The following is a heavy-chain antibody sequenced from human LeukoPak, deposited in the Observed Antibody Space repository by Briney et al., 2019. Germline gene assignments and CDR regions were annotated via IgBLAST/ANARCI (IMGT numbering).Heavy chain of an antibody. CDR2: IIPIFGTA. CDR1: GGTFSSYA. D-gene: IGHD3-9*01. V-gene: IGHV1-69*05. Sequence: SVKVSCKASGGTFSSYAISWVRQAPGQGLEWMGGIIPIFGTANYAQKFQGRVTMTRDTSTSTVYMELSSLRSEDTAVYYCARGYFGEGPHHYWGQGTLVTVSS. CDR3: ARGYFGEGPHHY. J-gene: IGHJ4*02.